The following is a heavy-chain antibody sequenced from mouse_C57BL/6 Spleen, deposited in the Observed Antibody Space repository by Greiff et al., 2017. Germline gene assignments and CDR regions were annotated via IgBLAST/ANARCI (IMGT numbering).Heavy chain of an antibody. J-gene: IGHJ2*01. CDR3: SRHYYGSSIDY. CDR1: GYTFTSYW. CDR2: INPSNGGT. D-gene: IGHD1-1*01. Sequence: VKLQQPGTELVKPGASVKLSCKASGYTFTSYWMHWVKQRPGQGLEWIGNINPSNGGTNYNEKFKRKATLTVDKSSSTACMQLSSLTSEDSAVYYCSRHYYGSSIDYWGQGTTLTVSS. V-gene: IGHV1-53*01.